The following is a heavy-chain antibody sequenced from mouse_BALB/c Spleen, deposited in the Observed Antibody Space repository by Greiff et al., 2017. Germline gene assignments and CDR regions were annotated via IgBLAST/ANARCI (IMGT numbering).Heavy chain of an antibody. D-gene: IGHD2-1*01. CDR1: GYAFSSSW. CDR2: IYPGDGDT. Sequence: VQLQESGPELVKPGASVKISCKASGYAFSSSWMNWVKQRPGQGLEWIGRIYPGDGDTNYNGKFKGKATLTADKSSSTAYMQLSSLTSVDSAVYFCARDGNYGYYYAMDYWGQGTSVTVSS. V-gene: IGHV1-82*01. J-gene: IGHJ4*01. CDR3: ARDGNYGYYYAMDY.